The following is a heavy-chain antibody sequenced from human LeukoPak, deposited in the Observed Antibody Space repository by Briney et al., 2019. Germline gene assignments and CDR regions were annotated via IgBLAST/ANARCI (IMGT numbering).Heavy chain of an antibody. CDR2: IYYSGST. Sequence: PSETLSLTCTVSGGSISSSSYYWGWIRQPPGKGLKWIGSIYYSGSTYYNPSLKSRVTISVDTSKNQFSLKLSSVTAADTAVYYCARPIAPSFGMDVWGQGTTVTVSS. D-gene: IGHD6-13*01. V-gene: IGHV4-39*07. CDR1: GGSISSSSYY. J-gene: IGHJ6*02. CDR3: ARPIAPSFGMDV.